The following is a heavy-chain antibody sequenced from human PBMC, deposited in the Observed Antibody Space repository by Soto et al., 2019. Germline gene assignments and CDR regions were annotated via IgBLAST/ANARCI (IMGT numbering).Heavy chain of an antibody. J-gene: IGHJ4*02. Sequence: SETLSLTCTVSGGSISSSSYYWGWIRQPPGKGLEWIGSIYYSGSTYYNPSLKSRVTISVDTSKNQFSLKLSSVTAAETAVYYCARNTDDSSGYYLLATHFDYWGQGTLVTVSS. CDR3: ARNTDDSSGYYLLATHFDY. CDR2: IYYSGST. V-gene: IGHV4-39*01. CDR1: GGSISSSSYY. D-gene: IGHD3-22*01.